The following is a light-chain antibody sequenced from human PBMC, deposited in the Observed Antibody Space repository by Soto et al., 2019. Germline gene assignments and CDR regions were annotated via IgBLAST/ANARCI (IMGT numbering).Light chain of an antibody. J-gene: IGKJ1*01. CDR1: PSIMNH. V-gene: IGKV1-39*01. CDR2: TAS. Sequence: DMQMPQSHSSLSASMRSRATITCRASPSIMNHLNWYQHKSGKAPRLLIYTASSLHSGVPPRFSGSGSGTDFNMTINSLQAEDFATYYCQQTYNTPRTFGRGTQVDI. CDR3: QQTYNTPRT.